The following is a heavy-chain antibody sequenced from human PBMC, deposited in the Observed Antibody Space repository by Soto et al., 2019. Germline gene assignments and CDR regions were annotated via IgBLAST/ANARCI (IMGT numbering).Heavy chain of an antibody. D-gene: IGHD1-7*01. V-gene: IGHV1-18*01. Sequence: QVQLVQSGAEVKKPGASVKVSCKASGYTFSNDAITWVRQAPGQGLEWMGWVSAYNGNTNYAQKFKDRVTMTTDTSTNTAYMEIRSLRYDDTAVYFCARASRYYWNYMMYWGQGTLVTVSS. CDR2: VSAYNGNT. J-gene: IGHJ4*02. CDR1: GYTFSNDA. CDR3: ARASRYYWNYMMY.